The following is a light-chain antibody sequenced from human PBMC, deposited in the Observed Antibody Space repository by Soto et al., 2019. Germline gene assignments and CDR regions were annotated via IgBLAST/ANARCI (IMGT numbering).Light chain of an antibody. CDR2: KAS. Sequence: DIQMTQSPSTLSASVGDRVTITCRASQSISDWLAWYQQKPGKAPNLLIYKASTLQSGVPPRFSGSGSGTEFTLTITRLQPDDFATYYCQQYNTYPLTFGGGTKV. CDR3: QQYNTYPLT. CDR1: QSISDW. J-gene: IGKJ4*01. V-gene: IGKV1-5*03.